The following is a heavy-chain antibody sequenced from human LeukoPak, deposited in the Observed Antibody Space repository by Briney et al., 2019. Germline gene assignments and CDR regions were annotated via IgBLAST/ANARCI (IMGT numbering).Heavy chain of an antibody. CDR2: IIPIFGTA. J-gene: IGHJ4*02. CDR1: GGTFSSYA. V-gene: IGHV1-69*05. Sequence: GASVKVSCKASGGTFSSYAISWGRQAPGQGLEWMGGIIPIFGTANYAQKFQGRVTITTDESTSTAYMELSSLRSEDTAVYYCARARYYDILTGYYHFDYWGQGTLVTVSS. CDR3: ARARYYDILTGYYHFDY. D-gene: IGHD3-9*01.